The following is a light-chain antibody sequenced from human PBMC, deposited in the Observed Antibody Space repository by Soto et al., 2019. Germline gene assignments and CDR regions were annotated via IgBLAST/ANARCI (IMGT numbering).Light chain of an antibody. CDR3: QQHDNSPLT. Sequence: DIVLTRSPGTLSLSPGERAALSCRASQSVSSSYLAWYQQKPGQAPRLLIYGASNRATGIPDRFSGSGSGTDFTLTISRLEPEDFAVYYCQQHDNSPLTFGGGTKVDIK. V-gene: IGKV3-20*01. J-gene: IGKJ4*01. CDR2: GAS. CDR1: QSVSSSY.